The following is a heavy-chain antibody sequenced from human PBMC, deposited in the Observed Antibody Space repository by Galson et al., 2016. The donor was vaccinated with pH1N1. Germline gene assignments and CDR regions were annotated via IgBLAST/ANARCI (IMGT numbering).Heavy chain of an antibody. V-gene: IGHV1-46*01. CDR3: ARDAGSYYGYFDY. J-gene: IGHJ4*02. Sequence: SVKVSCKASGYTFSSFYMHWVRQAPGQGHEWMGIIDPSGVTTIYAQKFQGRVTLTRDTSTRTVYMELTSLRSEDTAVYYCARDAGSYYGYFDYWGRGTLVTVSS. CDR1: GYTFSSFY. D-gene: IGHD3-10*01. CDR2: IDPSGVTT.